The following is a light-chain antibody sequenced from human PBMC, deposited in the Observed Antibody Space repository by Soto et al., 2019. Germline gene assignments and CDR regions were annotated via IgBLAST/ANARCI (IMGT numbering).Light chain of an antibody. CDR1: SSNIGGNS. J-gene: IGLJ1*01. CDR3: GSWDSSLRAYV. Sequence: QSVMTQPPSVSAAPGQTVIISCSGSSSNIGGNSVSWYQQLPGTAPKLLIYDDNKRPSGIPDRFSGSKSGTSATLGITGFQTGDEADYYCGSWDSSLRAYVFGTGTKVTVL. V-gene: IGLV1-51*01. CDR2: DDN.